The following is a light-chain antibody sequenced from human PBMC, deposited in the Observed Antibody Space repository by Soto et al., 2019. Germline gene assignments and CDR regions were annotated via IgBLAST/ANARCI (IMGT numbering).Light chain of an antibody. J-gene: IGLJ1*01. Sequence: QSVLTQPPSVSGSPGQSVAISCTGTSSDVGGFNRVSWYRQAPGTAPKLIIYDVSDRPSGVPDRFSGSKSGNTASLTISGLQAEDEADYYCNSXTTSNTYVFGTGTKVT. CDR1: SSDVGGFNR. CDR2: DVS. V-gene: IGLV2-18*02. CDR3: NSXTTSNTYV.